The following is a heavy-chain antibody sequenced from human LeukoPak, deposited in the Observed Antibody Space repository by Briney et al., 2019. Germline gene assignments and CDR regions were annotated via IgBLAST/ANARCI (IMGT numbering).Heavy chain of an antibody. J-gene: IGHJ3*02. Sequence: GGSLRLSCAASGFTLSTYEMTWVRQAPGKGLEWISFITSSGSPTLYADSVKGRFTIFRDTAKNSLFLQMNNLRGEDTAVYYCARDISSSTRAFDIWGQGTMVTVSS. CDR1: GFTLSTYE. D-gene: IGHD2-15*01. V-gene: IGHV3-48*03. CDR3: ARDISSSTRAFDI. CDR2: ITSSGSPT.